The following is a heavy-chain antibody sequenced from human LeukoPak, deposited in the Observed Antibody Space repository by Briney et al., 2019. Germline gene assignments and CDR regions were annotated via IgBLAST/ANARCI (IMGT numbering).Heavy chain of an antibody. CDR1: GFTFSSYS. CDR3: VRDYDVFHI. Sequence: GGSLRLSCAASGFTFSSYSMNWVRQAPGKGLEWVSYISSSSSTIYYADSVKGRFTISRDNSKNTLYLQMNSLRAEDTAVYYCVRDYDVFHIWGQGTMVTVSS. CDR2: ISSSSSTI. J-gene: IGHJ3*02. V-gene: IGHV3-48*01.